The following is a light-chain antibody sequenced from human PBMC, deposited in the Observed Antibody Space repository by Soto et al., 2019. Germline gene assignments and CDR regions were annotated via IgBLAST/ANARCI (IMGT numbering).Light chain of an antibody. V-gene: IGLV1-40*01. CDR3: QSYDSGLPWV. J-gene: IGLJ3*02. Sequence: QSMLTQPPSVSGAPGQRVTIFCTGTSSNIGAGYDVHWYQQLPGTVPKLLIYGSNNRPSGVPDRFSGSKSGTSASLAITGLQADDEATYYCQSYDSGLPWVFGGGTKLTVL. CDR2: GSN. CDR1: SSNIGAGYD.